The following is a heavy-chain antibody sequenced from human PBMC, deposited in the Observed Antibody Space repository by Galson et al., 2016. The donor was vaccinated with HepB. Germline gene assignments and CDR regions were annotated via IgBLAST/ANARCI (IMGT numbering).Heavy chain of an antibody. Sequence: SLRLSCAASGFTFSSHWMHWVRQAPGKGLVWVSRINTDGSSTSYADSVKGRFTISRDNSENTLYLQMNSLRAEDTAVYYCARAPLEMATIQRGYFDYWGQGTLVTVSS. D-gene: IGHD5-24*01. J-gene: IGHJ4*02. CDR1: GFTFSSHW. V-gene: IGHV3-74*01. CDR2: INTDGSST. CDR3: ARAPLEMATIQRGYFDY.